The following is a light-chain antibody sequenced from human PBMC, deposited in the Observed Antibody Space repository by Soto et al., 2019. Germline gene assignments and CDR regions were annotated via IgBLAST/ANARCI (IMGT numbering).Light chain of an antibody. CDR1: KNVSNN. V-gene: IGKV3-15*01. Sequence: EIVMTQSPATLSVSPGERATLSCRASKNVSNNLAWYQQKPGQPPRLLIYGASTRATGIPARFSGSGSGTEFTLTISSLQSEDFAVYYCQQYNNWPLLTFGGGTKVEIK. CDR3: QQYNNWPLLT. CDR2: GAS. J-gene: IGKJ4*01.